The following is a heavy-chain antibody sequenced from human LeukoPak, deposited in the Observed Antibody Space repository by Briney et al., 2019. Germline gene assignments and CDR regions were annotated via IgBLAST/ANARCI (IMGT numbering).Heavy chain of an antibody. V-gene: IGHV4-34*01. Sequence: PSESLSLTCAVYSGSLSGYFWSWIRQPPGEGLEWIGEIKDGGITNYNPSLKSRVTISADTSKNQLSLRLTSATAADTAVYYCVRGFSGVVGDYWGQGTLVTVSS. CDR1: SGSLSGYF. CDR3: VRGFSGVVGDY. J-gene: IGHJ4*02. CDR2: IKDGGIT. D-gene: IGHD3-10*01.